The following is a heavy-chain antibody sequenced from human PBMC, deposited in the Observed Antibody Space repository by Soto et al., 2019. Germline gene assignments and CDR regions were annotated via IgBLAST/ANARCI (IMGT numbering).Heavy chain of an antibody. D-gene: IGHD3-22*01. CDR3: AGVLDSSGYNNAFDI. V-gene: IGHV1-69*13. CDR2: IIPIFGTA. J-gene: IGHJ4*02. CDR1: GGTFSSYA. Sequence: EASVKVSCKASGGTFSSYAISWVRHAPGQGLEWMGGIIPIFGTANYAQKFQGRVTITADESTSTAYMELSSLRSEDTAVYYSAGVLDSSGYNNAFDIWGQGTLVTVSS.